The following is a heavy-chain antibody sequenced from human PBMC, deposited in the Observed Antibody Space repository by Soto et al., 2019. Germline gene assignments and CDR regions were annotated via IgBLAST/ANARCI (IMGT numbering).Heavy chain of an antibody. CDR3: SRDYDPATASLLYYYGMDV. J-gene: IGHJ6*02. D-gene: IGHD1-26*01. V-gene: IGHV3-21*01. CDR2: ISSSSSYI. CDR1: GFTFSSYS. Sequence: EVQLVESGGGLVKPGGSLRLSCAASGFTFSSYSMNWVRQAPGKGLEWVSSISSSSSYIYYADSVKGRFTISRDNAKNTLQLLMKSLRGDDEAVEYCSRDYDPATASLLYYYGMDVWGQGTTVTVSS.